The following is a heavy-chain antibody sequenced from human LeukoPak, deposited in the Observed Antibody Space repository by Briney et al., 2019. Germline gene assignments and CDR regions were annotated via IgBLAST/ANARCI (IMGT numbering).Heavy chain of an antibody. J-gene: IGHJ6*03. CDR3: ARDQGYCSSTSCYSYYYYMDV. CDR2: ISYDEINK. CDR1: GFTFSTYA. D-gene: IGHD2-2*02. Sequence: PGTSLRLSCAASGFTFSTYAMHWVRQAPGKGLEWVAVISYDEINKYVDSVKGQFTISRDNSKNTLYLQMDSLRAEDTAVYYCARDQGYCSSTSCYSYYYYMDVWGKGTTVTVSS. V-gene: IGHV3-30*04.